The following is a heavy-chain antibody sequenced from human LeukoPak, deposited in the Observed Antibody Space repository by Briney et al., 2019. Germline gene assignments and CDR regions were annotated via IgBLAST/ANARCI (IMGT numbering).Heavy chain of an antibody. V-gene: IGHV3-21*01. CDR1: GFTFSSYS. D-gene: IGHD2-2*01. Sequence: GGSLRLXCAASGFTFSSYSMNWVRQAPGKGLEWVSSISSSSSYIYYADSVKGRFTISRDNAKNSLYLQMNSLRAEDTAVYYCASIVVVPAATTHYYMDVWGKGTTVTVSS. CDR3: ASIVVVPAATTHYYMDV. CDR2: ISSSSSYI. J-gene: IGHJ6*03.